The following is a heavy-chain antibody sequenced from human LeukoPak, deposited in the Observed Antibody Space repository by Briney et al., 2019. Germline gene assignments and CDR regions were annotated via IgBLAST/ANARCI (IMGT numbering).Heavy chain of an antibody. V-gene: IGHV1-2*02. D-gene: IGHD3-22*01. J-gene: IGHJ6*03. Sequence: GASVKVSCKASGYTFTGYYMHWVRQAPGQGLEWMGWINPNSGGTNYAQKFQGRATMTRDTSISTAYMELSRLRSDDTAVYYCARIYYYDSSGLAHDYYYYMDVWGKGTTVTVSS. CDR3: ARIYYYDSSGLAHDYYYYMDV. CDR1: GYTFTGYY. CDR2: INPNSGGT.